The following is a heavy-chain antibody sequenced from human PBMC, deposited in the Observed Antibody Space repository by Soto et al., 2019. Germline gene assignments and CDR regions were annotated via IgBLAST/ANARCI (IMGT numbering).Heavy chain of an antibody. D-gene: IGHD3-9*01. J-gene: IGHJ3*02. CDR1: GYTFTSYG. V-gene: IGHV1-18*01. CDR2: ISAYNGNT. Sequence: ASVKVSCKASGYTFTSYGISWVRQAPGQGLEWMGWISAYNGNTNYAQKLQGRVTMTTDTSTSTAYMELRSLRSDDTAVYYSARARLVIITATPDAFDIWGQGTMVTVSS. CDR3: ARARLVIITATPDAFDI.